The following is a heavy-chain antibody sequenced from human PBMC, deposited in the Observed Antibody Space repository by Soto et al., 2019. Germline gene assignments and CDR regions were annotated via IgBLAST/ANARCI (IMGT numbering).Heavy chain of an antibody. V-gene: IGHV4-30-4*01. CDR3: VREGGENWFDL. J-gene: IGHJ5*02. CDR1: GGSISSGDYY. D-gene: IGHD3-16*01. CDR2: IYYSGST. Sequence: SETLSLTCTVSGGSISSGDYYWSWIRQPPGKGLEWIGYIYYSGSTFYNPSLKNRVTISLDTSKIQFSLKLSSVPAADTAVYYCVREGGENWFDLWGPGTLLTVSS.